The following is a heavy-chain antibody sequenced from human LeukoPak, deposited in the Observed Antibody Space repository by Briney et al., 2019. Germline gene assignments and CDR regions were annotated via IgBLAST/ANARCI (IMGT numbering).Heavy chain of an antibody. J-gene: IGHJ4*02. D-gene: IGHD3-10*01. CDR1: GGSISSYY. CDR2: IYYSGST. CDR3: ARVDRDYYDSGSSFEY. V-gene: IGHV4-59*01. Sequence: SETLSLTCTVSGGSISSYYGSWIRQPPGKGLEWIGYIYYSGSTNYNPSLKSRVTISVDTSKNQFSLKLSSVTAADTAVYYCARVDRDYYDSGSSFEYWGPGTLVTVSS.